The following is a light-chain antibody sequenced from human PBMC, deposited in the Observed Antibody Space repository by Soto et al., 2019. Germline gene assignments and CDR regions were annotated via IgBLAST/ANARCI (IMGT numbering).Light chain of an antibody. CDR1: SSDVGGYNY. CDR2: EVS. CDR3: SSYTSSSTLPYV. Sequence: QSVLIQPASVSGSPGQSITISCTGTSSDVGGYNYVSWYQQHPGKAPKLMIYEVSNRPSGVSNRLSGSKSGNTASLTISGLQAEDEADYYCSSYTSSSTLPYVFGTGTKVTVL. V-gene: IGLV2-14*01. J-gene: IGLJ1*01.